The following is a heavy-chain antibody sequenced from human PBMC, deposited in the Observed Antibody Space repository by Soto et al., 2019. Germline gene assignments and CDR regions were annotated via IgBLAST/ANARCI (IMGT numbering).Heavy chain of an antibody. D-gene: IGHD3-3*01. V-gene: IGHV5-10-1*01. CDR2: IDPSDSYT. CDR1: GYRLNSYW. CDR3: ARGGVRDFWSGYYDYYGMDV. J-gene: IGHJ6*02. Sequence: PGESLEISCKGSGYRLNSYWISGVRQMPGKCLEWMGRIDPSDSYTNYSPSFQGHVTISADKSISTAYLQWSSLKASDTAMYYCARGGVRDFWSGYYDYYGMDVWGQGTTVTVSS.